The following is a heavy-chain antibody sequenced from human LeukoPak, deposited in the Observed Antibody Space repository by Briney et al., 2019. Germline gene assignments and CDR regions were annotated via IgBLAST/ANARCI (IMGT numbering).Heavy chain of an antibody. CDR2: TYYRSTWYN. J-gene: IGHJ5*02. D-gene: IGHD2-2*01. Sequence: LSQTLSLTCAISGDTVSSNSVTWNWIRQSPSRGLEWLGRTYYRSTWYNDYAVSVRGRITVNPDTSKNQFSLHLNSVTPEDTAVYYCARRLTQYDCSDPRGQGILVTVSS. V-gene: IGHV6-1*01. CDR1: GDTVSSNSVT. CDR3: ARRLTQYDCSDP.